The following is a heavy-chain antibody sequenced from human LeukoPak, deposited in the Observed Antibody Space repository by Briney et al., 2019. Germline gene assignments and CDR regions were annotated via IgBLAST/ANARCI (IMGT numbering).Heavy chain of an antibody. CDR3: AKGMATVTPIDY. D-gene: IGHD4-17*01. CDR1: GFTFSSYG. J-gene: IGHJ4*02. Sequence: GGSLRLSCAASGFTFSSYGMHWVRQAPGKGLEWVAVIWYDGSNKYYADSVKGRFTISRDNSKNTLYLQMNSLRAEDTAVYYCAKGMATVTPIDYWDQGTLVTVSS. CDR2: IWYDGSNK. V-gene: IGHV3-33*06.